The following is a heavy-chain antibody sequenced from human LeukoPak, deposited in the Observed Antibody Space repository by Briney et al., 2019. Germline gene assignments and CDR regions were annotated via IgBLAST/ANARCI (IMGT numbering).Heavy chain of an antibody. V-gene: IGHV1-8*01. D-gene: IGHD3-10*01. Sequence: ASVKVSCRASGYTFTSYGINWVRQATGQGLEWMGWMNPNSGNTGYAQKFQGRVTMTRNTSISTAYMELSSLRSEDTAVYYCARGRRRDCYGSGSYWVYWGQGTLVTVSS. CDR3: ARGRRRDCYGSGSYWVY. CDR1: GYTFTSYG. CDR2: MNPNSGNT. J-gene: IGHJ4*02.